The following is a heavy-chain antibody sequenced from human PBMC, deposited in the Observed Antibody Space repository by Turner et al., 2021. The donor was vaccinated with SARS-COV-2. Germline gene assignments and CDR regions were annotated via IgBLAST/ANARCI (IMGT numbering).Heavy chain of an antibody. CDR2: INPNSGGT. CDR3: ARSVSWLQSLTVDY. Sequence: QVQLVQSGAEVKKPGASVKVSCKASGYTFAGYYIHWGRQAPVQGLKWMGWINPNSGGTNYAQRFQGRVTMTGDTSISTAYMELSTLRSDDTAVYYCARSVSWLQSLTVDYWGQGTLVTVSS. V-gene: IGHV1-2*02. CDR1: GYTFAGYY. J-gene: IGHJ4*02. D-gene: IGHD5-12*01.